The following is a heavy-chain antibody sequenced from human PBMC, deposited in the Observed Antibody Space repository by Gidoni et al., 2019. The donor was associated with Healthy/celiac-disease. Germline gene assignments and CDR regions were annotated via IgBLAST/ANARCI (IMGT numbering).Heavy chain of an antibody. D-gene: IGHD6-13*01. CDR2: IYSGGST. CDR3: ARDLEGQQLGHWFDP. Sequence: EVQLVESGGGLVQPGGSLRLSRAPSGFPVSSNYMSWVRQAPGKGLEWVSVIYSGGSTYYADSVKGRFTISRDNSKNTLYLQMNSLRAEDTAVYYCARDLEGQQLGHWFDPWGQGTLVTVPS. CDR1: GFPVSSNY. V-gene: IGHV3-66*01. J-gene: IGHJ5*02.